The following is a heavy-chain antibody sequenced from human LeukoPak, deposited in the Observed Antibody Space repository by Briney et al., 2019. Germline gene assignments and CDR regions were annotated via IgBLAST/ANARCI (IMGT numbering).Heavy chain of an antibody. D-gene: IGHD2-21*01. Sequence: GGSLSLTCAASGFTISNYYMSWTRQPPGKGLEWVSHISSSGSTISYADSVKGRSTISRDNANNTLYLQMNSLTAEATAVYYCACVTRCGVGGGKGTTVTVSS. J-gene: IGHJ6*04. CDR3: ACVTRCGVG. CDR1: GFTISNYY. CDR2: ISSSGSTI. V-gene: IGHV3-11*04.